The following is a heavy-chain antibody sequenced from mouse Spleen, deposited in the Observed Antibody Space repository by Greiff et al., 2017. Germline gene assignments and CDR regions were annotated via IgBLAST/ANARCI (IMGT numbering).Heavy chain of an antibody. D-gene: IGHD2-3*01. V-gene: IGHV1-26*01. J-gene: IGHJ4*01. Sequence: VQLQQSGPELVKPGASMKISCKASGYSFTGYSMHWVKQSPGQNLEWIGFINPYNGGTNYNQKFKGKATLTADKSSSTAYMELLSLTSEDSAVYYGARGEDDDPYYYAMDYWGQGTSVTVSS. CDR2: INPYNGGT. CDR3: ARGEDDDPYYYAMDY. CDR1: GYSFTGYS.